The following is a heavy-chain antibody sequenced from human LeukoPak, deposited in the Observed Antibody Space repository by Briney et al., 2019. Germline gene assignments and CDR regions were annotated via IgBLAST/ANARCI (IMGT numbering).Heavy chain of an antibody. CDR1: GYTFTSYG. CDR3: ARVGPHSSSWYGDNWFDP. Sequence: ASVKVSCKASGYTFTSYGISWVRQAPGQGLEWMGWISAYNGNTNYAQKLQGRVTMTTDTSTSTAYMELRSLRSDDTAVYYCARVGPHSSSWYGDNWFDPWGQGTLVTVSS. CDR2: ISAYNGNT. D-gene: IGHD6-13*01. J-gene: IGHJ5*02. V-gene: IGHV1-18*01.